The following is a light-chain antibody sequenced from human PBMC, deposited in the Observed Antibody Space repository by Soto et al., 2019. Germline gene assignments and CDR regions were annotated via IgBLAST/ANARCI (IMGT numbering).Light chain of an antibody. CDR2: AAS. Sequence: DIQMTQSPSSLSASVGDRVTITCRAGQSISSYLNWYQQKPGKAPKLLIYAASSLQSGVPSRFSGSGSGTDFTLTISSLQPEDFATYYCQQSYSTPPTFGQGTKVEMK. J-gene: IGKJ1*01. V-gene: IGKV1-39*01. CDR1: QSISSY. CDR3: QQSYSTPPT.